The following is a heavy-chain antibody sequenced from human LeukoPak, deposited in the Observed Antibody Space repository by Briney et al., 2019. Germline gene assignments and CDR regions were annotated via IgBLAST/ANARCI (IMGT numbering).Heavy chain of an antibody. CDR1: GGSISSYY. D-gene: IGHD3-10*01. Sequence: SETLSLTCTVSGGSISSYYWSWIRQPPGKGLEWIGYIYYSGSTNYNPSLKSRVTISVDTSKNQFSLTLSSVTAADTAVYYCARRLEGPYYYGSGSYYSNWFDPWGQGTLVTVSS. V-gene: IGHV4-59*08. CDR3: ARRLEGPYYYGSGSYYSNWFDP. J-gene: IGHJ5*02. CDR2: IYYSGST.